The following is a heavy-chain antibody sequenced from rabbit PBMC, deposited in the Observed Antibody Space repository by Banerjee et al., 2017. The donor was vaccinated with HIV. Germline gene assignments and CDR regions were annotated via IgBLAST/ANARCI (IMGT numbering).Heavy chain of an antibody. D-gene: IGHD8-1*01. J-gene: IGHJ4*01. CDR3: ARYTGTSDLRYFNL. CDR2: IAAGSSGTT. V-gene: IGHV1S40*01. CDR1: GFDFSSNA. Sequence: QSLEESGGDLVKPGASLTLTCTASGFDFSSNAMCWVRQAPGKGPEWIACIAAGSSGTTYYASWVNGRFTISKTSSTTVTLQMTSLTAADTATYFCARYTGTSDLRYFNLWGQGTRHRL.